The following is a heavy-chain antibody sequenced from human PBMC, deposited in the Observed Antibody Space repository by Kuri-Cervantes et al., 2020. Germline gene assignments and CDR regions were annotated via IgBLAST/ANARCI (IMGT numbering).Heavy chain of an antibody. CDR2: IYYSGST. CDR3: ARGGSVGYYYYYGMDV. D-gene: IGHD6-25*01. J-gene: IGHJ6*02. Sequence: SETLSLTCTVSGGSISSGGYYWSWIRQHPGKGLEWIGYIYYSGSTYYNPSLKSRVTISVDTSKNQFSLKVSSVTAADTAVYYCARGGSVGYYYYYGMDVWGQGTTVTVSS. V-gene: IGHV4-31*03. CDR1: GGSISSGGYY.